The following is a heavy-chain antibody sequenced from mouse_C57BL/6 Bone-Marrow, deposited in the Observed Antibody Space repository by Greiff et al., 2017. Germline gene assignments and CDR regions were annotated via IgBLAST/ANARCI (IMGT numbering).Heavy chain of an antibody. J-gene: IGHJ3*01. CDR2: IDPETGGP. Sequence: VQVVESGAELVRPGASVTLSCKASGYTFTDYEMHWVKQTPVHGLEWIGAIDPETGGPAYNQKFKGKAILTADKSSSTAYMELRSLTAEDSAVYYCTRNWYRFAYWGQGTLVTVSA. V-gene: IGHV1-15*01. D-gene: IGHD4-1*02. CDR1: GYTFTDYE. CDR3: TRNWYRFAY.